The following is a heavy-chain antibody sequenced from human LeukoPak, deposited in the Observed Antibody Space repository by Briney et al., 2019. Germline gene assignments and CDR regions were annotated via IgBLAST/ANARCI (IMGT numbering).Heavy chain of an antibody. J-gene: IGHJ6*02. V-gene: IGHV1-18*01. CDR1: GYTFTSYG. Sequence: ASVKVSCKASGYTFTSYGISWVRQAPGQGLEWMGWISAYNGNTNYAQKLQGRVTMTTDTSTSTAYMELRSLRSDDTAVYYCARDTRELYYYNYYGMDVWGQGTTVTVSS. CDR2: ISAYNGNT. D-gene: IGHD3-10*01. CDR3: ARDTRELYYYNYYGMDV.